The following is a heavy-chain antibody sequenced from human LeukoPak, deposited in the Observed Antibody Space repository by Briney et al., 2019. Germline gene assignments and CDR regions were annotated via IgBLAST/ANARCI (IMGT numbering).Heavy chain of an antibody. Sequence: ASVKVSCKASGYTFTSYGISWVRQAPGQGLEWMGWINPNSGGTNYAQKFQGRVTMTRDTSISTAYMELSRLRSDDTAVYYCARVGPIQNVDYWGQGTLVTVSS. D-gene: IGHD2-2*02. J-gene: IGHJ4*02. V-gene: IGHV1-2*02. CDR1: GYTFTSYG. CDR2: INPNSGGT. CDR3: ARVGPIQNVDY.